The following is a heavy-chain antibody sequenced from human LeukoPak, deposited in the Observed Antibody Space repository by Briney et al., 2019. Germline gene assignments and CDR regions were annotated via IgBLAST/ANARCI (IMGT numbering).Heavy chain of an antibody. CDR3: ARDPGDDFWSGPYYYMDV. CDR2: INHSGST. CDR1: GGSFSGYY. J-gene: IGHJ6*03. Sequence: PSETLSLTCAVYGGSFSGYYWSWIRQPPGKGLEWIGEINHSGSTNYNPSLKSRVTISVDTSKNQFSLKLSSVTAADTAVYYCARDPGDDFWSGPYYYMDVWGKGTTVTVSS. D-gene: IGHD3-3*01. V-gene: IGHV4-34*01.